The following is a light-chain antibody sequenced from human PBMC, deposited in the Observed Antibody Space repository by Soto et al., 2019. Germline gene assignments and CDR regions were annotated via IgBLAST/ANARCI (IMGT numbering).Light chain of an antibody. CDR2: GAS. CDR1: QGIRND. CDR3: LQHNSYPRT. Sequence: DIHRTQSRSSLSAFVGDRVTITCRASQGIRNDLVWYQQKPGKAPKRLIYGASSLQSGVPSRFSGSGSETEFTFTISSLQPEDFATYFCLQHNSYPRTFGQGTKVDIK. J-gene: IGKJ1*01. V-gene: IGKV1-17*01.